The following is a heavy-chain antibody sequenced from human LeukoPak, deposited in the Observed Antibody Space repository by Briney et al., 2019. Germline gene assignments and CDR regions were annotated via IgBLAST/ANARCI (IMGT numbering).Heavy chain of an antibody. CDR1: GYSISSGYY. D-gene: IGHD4-11*01. CDR2: NYRSGGP. Sequence: PSETLSLTCSVSGYSISSGYYWGWVRQPPGKRLEWIGSNYRSGGPYYNLSLKSRVTISLETSKKHFSLKLTSVTAADTAVYYCARGDYSDYIVDYFDYWGQGTLVTVSS. J-gene: IGHJ4*02. V-gene: IGHV4-38-2*01. CDR3: ARGDYSDYIVDYFDY.